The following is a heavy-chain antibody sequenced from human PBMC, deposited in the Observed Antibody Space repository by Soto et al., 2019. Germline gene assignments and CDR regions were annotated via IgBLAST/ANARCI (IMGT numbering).Heavy chain of an antibody. CDR2: INPNSGGT. CDR3: ARASVSVPAAVLGYFDY. Sequence: QVQLVQSGAEVKKPGASVKVSCKASGYTFTGYYMHWVRQAPGQGLEWMGWINPNSGGTNYAQKFQGWVTMTRDTSISTAYMELSRLRSDDTAVYYCARASVSVPAAVLGYFDYRGQGTLVTVSS. V-gene: IGHV1-2*04. D-gene: IGHD2-2*01. J-gene: IGHJ4*02. CDR1: GYTFTGYY.